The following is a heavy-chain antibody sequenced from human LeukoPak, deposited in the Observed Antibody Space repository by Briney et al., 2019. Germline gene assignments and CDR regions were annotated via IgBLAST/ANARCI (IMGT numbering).Heavy chain of an antibody. D-gene: IGHD3-22*01. J-gene: IGHJ4*02. V-gene: IGHV1-24*01. Sequence: GASMKVSCKVSGYTLTELSMHWVRQAPGKGLEWMGGFDPEDGETIYAQKFQGRVTMTEDTSTDTAYMELSSLRSEDTAVYYCATVYYDSSGYFDYWGQGTLVTVSS. CDR1: GYTLTELS. CDR3: ATVYYDSSGYFDY. CDR2: FDPEDGET.